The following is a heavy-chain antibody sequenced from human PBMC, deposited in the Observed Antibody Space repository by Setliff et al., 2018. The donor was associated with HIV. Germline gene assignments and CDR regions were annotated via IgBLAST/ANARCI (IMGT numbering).Heavy chain of an antibody. V-gene: IGHV4-4*07. D-gene: IGHD3-10*01. CDR2: IFRSGTT. Sequence: PSETLSLTCTLSGGSFGDYHWSWIRQPAGRGLEWIGRIFRSGTTDYKFSLKSRVTISMDTSRNQFSLRLTSVTAEDTAVHYCARDRHYSGLGSYGPWGPGTLVTVSS. J-gene: IGHJ5*02. CDR3: ARDRHYSGLGSYGP. CDR1: GGSFGDYH.